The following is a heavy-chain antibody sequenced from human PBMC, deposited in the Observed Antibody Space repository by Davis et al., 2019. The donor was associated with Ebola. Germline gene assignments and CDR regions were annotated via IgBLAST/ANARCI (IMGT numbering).Heavy chain of an antibody. Sequence: ASVKVSCKASGYSFTSYYMHWVRQAPGQGLEWMGIINPSGGSTSYAQKLQGRVTMTTDTSTSTAYMELRSLRSDDTAVYYCARDNGGSSPHYYYYYYGMDVWGQGTTVTVSS. D-gene: IGHD6-6*01. CDR3: ARDNGGSSPHYYYYYYGMDV. CDR2: INPSGGST. V-gene: IGHV1-46*01. J-gene: IGHJ6*02. CDR1: GYSFTSYY.